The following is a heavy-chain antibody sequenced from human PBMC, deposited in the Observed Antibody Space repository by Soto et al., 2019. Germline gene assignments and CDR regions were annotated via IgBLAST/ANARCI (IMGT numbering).Heavy chain of an antibody. CDR3: AKAGRDYDSSGYYRRRNYFDY. V-gene: IGHV3-23*01. CDR1: GFTFSSYA. J-gene: IGHJ4*02. Sequence: EVQLLESGGGLVQPGGSLRLSCAASGFTFSSYAMSWVRQAPGKGLEWVSAISGSGGSTYYADSVKGRFTISRDNSKNTLYLQMNSLRAEDTAVYYCAKAGRDYDSSGYYRRRNYFDYWGQGTLVTVSS. D-gene: IGHD3-22*01. CDR2: ISGSGGST.